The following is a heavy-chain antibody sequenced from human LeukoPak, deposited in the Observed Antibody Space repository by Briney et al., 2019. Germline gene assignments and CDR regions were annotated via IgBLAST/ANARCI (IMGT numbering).Heavy chain of an antibody. D-gene: IGHD4-17*01. CDR1: RYTFTSQY. CDR3: ARETPRSVTHLGGLFDY. J-gene: IGHJ4*02. Sequence: ASVKVSCKASRYTFTSQYMHWVRQAPGQGLEWMGIVNPSRGTTVYAQKFQGRVTMTRDTSTSTVYMELSSLTSDDTAVYYCARETPRSVTHLGGLFDYWGQGTLVTVSS. CDR2: VNPSRGTT. V-gene: IGHV1-46*01.